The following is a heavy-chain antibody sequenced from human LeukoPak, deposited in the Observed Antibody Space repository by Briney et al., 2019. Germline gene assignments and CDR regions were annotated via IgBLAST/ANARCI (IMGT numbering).Heavy chain of an antibody. V-gene: IGHV4-4*09. J-gene: IGHJ4*02. CDR1: GGSISSYY. CDR2: IYTSGST. D-gene: IGHD6-13*01. CDR3: ARKGPLGAAAGTMDY. Sequence: SETLSLTCTVSGGSISSYYWSWIRQPPGKGLEWIGYIYTSGSTNYNPSLKSRVTISVDTSKNQFSLKLSSVTAADTAVYYCARKGPLGAAAGTMDYWGQGTLVTVSS.